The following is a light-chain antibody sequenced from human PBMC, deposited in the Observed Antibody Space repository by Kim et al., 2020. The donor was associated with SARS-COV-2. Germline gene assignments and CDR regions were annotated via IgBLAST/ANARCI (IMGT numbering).Light chain of an antibody. V-gene: IGLV1-44*01. CDR1: GSNIGGNS. Sequence: GQRVSVACSGSGSNIGGNSVNWYQQLPGTAPKLVIYYNDQRPSGVPDRFSGSKSGTSASLAISGLQSEDEADYYCATWDDYLKGVVFGGGTKLTVL. CDR2: YND. CDR3: ATWDDYLKGVV. J-gene: IGLJ2*01.